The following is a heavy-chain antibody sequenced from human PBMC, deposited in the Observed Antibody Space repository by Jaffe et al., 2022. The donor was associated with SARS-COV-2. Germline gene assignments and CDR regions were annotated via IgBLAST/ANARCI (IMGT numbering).Heavy chain of an antibody. D-gene: IGHD2-15*01. CDR2: ISAYNGNT. J-gene: IGHJ3*02. CDR3: ARERGEECSGGSCYPSFAFDI. Sequence: QVQLVQSGAEVKKPGASVKVSCKASGYTFTSYGISWVRQAPGQGLEWMGWISAYNGNTNYAQKLQGRVTMTTDTSTSTAYMELRSLRSDDTAVYYCARERGEECSGGSCYPSFAFDIWGQGTMVTVSS. V-gene: IGHV1-18*01. CDR1: GYTFTSYG.